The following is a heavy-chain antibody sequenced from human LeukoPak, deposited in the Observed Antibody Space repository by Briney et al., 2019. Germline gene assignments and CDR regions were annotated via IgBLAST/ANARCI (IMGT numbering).Heavy chain of an antibody. CDR1: GGTFSSYA. Sequence: SVRVSCKASGGTFSSYAISWVRQAPGQGLEWMGGIIPIFGTANYAQKFQGRVTITTDESTSTAYMELRSLRSDDTAVYYCARDHGDVLRFLEWSRSGAFDIWGQGTMVTVSS. J-gene: IGHJ3*02. CDR2: IIPIFGTA. D-gene: IGHD3-3*01. V-gene: IGHV1-69*05. CDR3: ARDHGDVLRFLEWSRSGAFDI.